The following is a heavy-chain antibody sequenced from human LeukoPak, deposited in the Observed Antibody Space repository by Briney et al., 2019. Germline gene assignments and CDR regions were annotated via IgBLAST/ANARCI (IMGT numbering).Heavy chain of an antibody. V-gene: IGHV1-18*01. Sequence: TISCKGSGYTFTSDGISWVRQAPGQGLEWKGWISTYNGNTNYALKLQGRVSMTTDTSTSTAYMELRSMRSDDTAVYYCARGNYDFWSGYPTSTHYFDYWGQGTLVTVSS. CDR2: ISTYNGNT. CDR3: ARGNYDFWSGYPTSTHYFDY. D-gene: IGHD3-3*01. J-gene: IGHJ4*02. CDR1: GYTFTSDG.